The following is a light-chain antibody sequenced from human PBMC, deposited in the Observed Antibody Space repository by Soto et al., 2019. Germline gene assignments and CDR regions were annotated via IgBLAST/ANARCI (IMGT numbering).Light chain of an antibody. CDR3: SSYRSGSTVV. Sequence: QSALTQPASVSGSPGQSITISCTGTSSDIGGYNYVSWYQHHPGKAPKLMIYAVSNRPSGVSDRFSGSKSGNTASLTISGLQAEDDGDYYCSSYRSGSTVVFGGGTKVTVL. V-gene: IGLV2-14*03. CDR2: AVS. CDR1: SSDIGGYNY. J-gene: IGLJ3*02.